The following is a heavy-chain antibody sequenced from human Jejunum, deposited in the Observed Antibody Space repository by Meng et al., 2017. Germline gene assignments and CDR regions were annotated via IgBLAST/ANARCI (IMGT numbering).Heavy chain of an antibody. D-gene: IGHD5/OR15-5a*01. CDR1: GYTFSSYG. Sequence: QVQLVQSGAEVKKPGAAVKVSCKSSGYTFSSYGLHWARQAPGQRLEWMGWINAGNGNTKYSQKFQGRVTITRDTSATTLYMELSSLSSEDTAVYYCARVVIIVSGYYFDYWGQGTLVTVSS. CDR2: INAGNGNT. V-gene: IGHV1-3*01. CDR3: ARVVIIVSGYYFDY. J-gene: IGHJ4*02.